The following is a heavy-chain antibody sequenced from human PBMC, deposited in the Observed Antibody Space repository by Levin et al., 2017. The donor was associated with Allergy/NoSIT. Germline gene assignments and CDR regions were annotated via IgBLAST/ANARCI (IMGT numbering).Heavy chain of an antibody. CDR2: ISGSGGST. J-gene: IGHJ4*02. V-gene: IGHV3-23*01. Sequence: GGSLRLSCAASGFTFSSYAMSWVRQAPGKGLEWVSAISGSGGSTYYADSVKGRFTISRDNSKNTLYLQMNSLRAEDTAVYYCAKVAGFRIGYSYGYSYFDYWGQGTLVTVSS. CDR1: GFTFSSYA. D-gene: IGHD5-18*01. CDR3: AKVAGFRIGYSYGYSYFDY.